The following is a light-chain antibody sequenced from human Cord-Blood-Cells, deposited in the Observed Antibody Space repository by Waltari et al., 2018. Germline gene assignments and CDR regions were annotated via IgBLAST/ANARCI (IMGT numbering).Light chain of an antibody. CDR1: SSDVGGYNY. CDR2: DVS. Sequence: QSALPQPASVSGSPGQSFTISCTGTSSDVGGYNYVSWYQQHPGKAPKLMIYDVSNRPSGVSNRFSGSKAGNTASLTISGLQAEDEADYYCSSYTSSSTPYVFGTGTKVTVL. J-gene: IGLJ1*01. V-gene: IGLV2-14*01. CDR3: SSYTSSSTPYV.